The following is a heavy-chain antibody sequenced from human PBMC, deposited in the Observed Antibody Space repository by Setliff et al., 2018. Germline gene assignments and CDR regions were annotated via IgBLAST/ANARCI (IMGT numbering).Heavy chain of an antibody. CDR3: ARAHSGSDFHDPFDI. D-gene: IGHD1-26*01. Sequence: GASVKVSCKASGYSFTSNDINWVRQATGQGPEWMGWLNPSSGNTGYAPKFQGRVTITRSTSLNTAYMELSSLRSEDTAIYYCARAHSGSDFHDPFDIWGQGTRVTVSS. J-gene: IGHJ3*02. CDR1: GYSFTSND. CDR2: LNPSSGNT. V-gene: IGHV1-8*03.